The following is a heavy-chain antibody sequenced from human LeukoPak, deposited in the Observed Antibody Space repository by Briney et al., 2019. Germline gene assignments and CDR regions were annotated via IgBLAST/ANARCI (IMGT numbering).Heavy chain of an antibody. V-gene: IGHV4-39*01. Sequence: PSETLSLTCTVSGGSISSSSYYWGWIRQPPGKGLEWIGSIYYSGSTYYNPSLKSRVTISVDTSKNQFSLKLSSVTAADTAVYYCARLVGTTADYWGQGTLVTVSS. D-gene: IGHD4-17*01. J-gene: IGHJ4*02. CDR1: GGSISSSSYY. CDR3: ARLVGTTADY. CDR2: IYYSGST.